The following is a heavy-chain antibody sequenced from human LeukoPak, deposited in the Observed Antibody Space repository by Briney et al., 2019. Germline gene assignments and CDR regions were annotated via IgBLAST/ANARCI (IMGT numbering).Heavy chain of an antibody. V-gene: IGHV3-21*01. J-gene: IGHJ6*03. CDR1: GFTFSSYS. CDR2: ISSSSSYI. D-gene: IGHD3-22*01. CDR3: ARDKYYDSSGYYLGYMDV. Sequence: GGSLRLSCAASGFTFSSYSMNWVRQAPGEGLEWVSSISSSSSYIYYADSVKGRFTISRDNAKNSLYLQMNSLRAEDTAVYYCARDKYYDSSGYYLGYMDVWGKGTTVTVSS.